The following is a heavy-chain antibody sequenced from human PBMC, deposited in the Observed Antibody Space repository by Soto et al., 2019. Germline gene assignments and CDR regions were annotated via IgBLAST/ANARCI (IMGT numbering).Heavy chain of an antibody. CDR3: ASVPGDMAAILYIFTLGGREPLSDVHV. D-gene: IGHD5-12*01. V-gene: IGHV3-30*04. J-gene: IGHJ6*02. CDR2: ISFDGSNK. CDR1: GFTFSYYP. Sequence: QMQLVESGGGAVQPGRSLRLSCAASGFTFSYYPMHWVRQAPGTGLEWVAVISFDGSNKYYADSVKGRFTISRDNSKNTLYLQMNSLRGEVTAVYYCASVPGDMAAILYIFTLGGREPLSDVHVWGQGATVTVSS.